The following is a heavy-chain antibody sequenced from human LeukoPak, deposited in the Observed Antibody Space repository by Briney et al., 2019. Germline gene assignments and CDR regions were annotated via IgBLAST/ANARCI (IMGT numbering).Heavy chain of an antibody. D-gene: IGHD1-1*01. J-gene: IGHJ4*02. CDR1: GFTFSSND. V-gene: IGHV3-30*18. CDR3: AKEGTVSYVFDF. CDR2: ISCDVSNE. Sequence: PGGSLRLSCAASGFTFSSNDMNWVRQAPSKGLEWVSLISCDVSNEYYADSVKGRFTISRDNAKNTLYLQMNSLRTEDTAVYYCAKEGTVSYVFDFRGQGTLVTVSS.